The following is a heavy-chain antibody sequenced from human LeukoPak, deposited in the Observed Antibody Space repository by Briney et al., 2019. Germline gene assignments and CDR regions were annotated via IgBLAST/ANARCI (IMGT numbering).Heavy chain of an antibody. CDR2: IYYSGST. J-gene: IGHJ5*02. D-gene: IGHD6-13*01. CDR3: ARDQSQLGEWVNWFDP. Sequence: SETLSLTCTVSGGSISSYYWSWIRQPPGKGLEWIGYIYYSGSTYYNPSLKSRVTISVDTSKNQFSLKLSSVTAADTAVYYCARDQSQLGEWVNWFDPWGQGTLVTVSS. CDR1: GGSISSYY. V-gene: IGHV4-59*12.